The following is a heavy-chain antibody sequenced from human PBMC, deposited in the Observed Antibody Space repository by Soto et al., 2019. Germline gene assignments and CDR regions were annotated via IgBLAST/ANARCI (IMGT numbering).Heavy chain of an antibody. CDR3: ARVTAAADYYFDY. CDR2: ISGSGGST. D-gene: IGHD6-13*01. V-gene: IGHV3-23*01. J-gene: IGHJ4*02. Sequence: GGSLRLSCAASGFTFSSYAMSWVRQAPGKGLEWVSAISGSGGSTYYADSVKGRFTISRDNSKNTLYLQMNSLRAEDTAVYYCARVTAAADYYFDYWGQRTLVTVSS. CDR1: GFTFSSYA.